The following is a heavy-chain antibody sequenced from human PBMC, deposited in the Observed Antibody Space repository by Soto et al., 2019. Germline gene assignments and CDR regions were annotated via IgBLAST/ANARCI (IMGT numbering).Heavy chain of an antibody. CDR1: GFTFGNYG. Sequence: QVQLVESGGGVVQPGTSLRLSCAASGFTFGNYGMHWVRQPPGKGLEWISSIIYDGSDKYYADAVKGRFTISRDGSKNTVYLHMDSLRTEDTAVYYCAKWGEVSHNPGGNYYYGMDVWGQGTTVTVSS. CDR2: IIYDGSDK. CDR3: AKWGEVSHNPGGNYYYGMDV. D-gene: IGHD3-16*01. V-gene: IGHV3-30*18. J-gene: IGHJ6*02.